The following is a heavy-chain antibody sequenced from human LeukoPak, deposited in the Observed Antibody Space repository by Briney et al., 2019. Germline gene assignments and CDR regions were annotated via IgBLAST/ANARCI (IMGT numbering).Heavy chain of an antibody. CDR2: FYIDGST. D-gene: IGHD3-16*02. Sequence: PGGSLRLSCAASGFPVSSNYMSWVRQAPGKGLEWVSVFYIDGSTYYADSVKGRFTISRDNSKNTLYLQIHSLRAEDTAMYYCARDMELSTWGLGTMVTVSS. V-gene: IGHV3-53*01. CDR3: ARDMELST. J-gene: IGHJ3*01. CDR1: GFPVSSNY.